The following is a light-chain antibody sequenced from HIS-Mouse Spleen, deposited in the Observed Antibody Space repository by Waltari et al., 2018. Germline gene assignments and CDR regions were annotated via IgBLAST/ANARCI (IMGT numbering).Light chain of an antibody. CDR1: QSISSW. CDR3: QQYNSYIFT. CDR2: KAS. V-gene: IGKV1-5*03. J-gene: IGKJ3*01. Sequence: DIQMTQSPSTLSASVGDRVTITCRASQSISSWLAWYQQKPGKAPKLLIYKASSLESGVPSRFSRSGSGTEFTLTISSLQPDDFATYYCQQYNSYIFTFGPGTKVDIK.